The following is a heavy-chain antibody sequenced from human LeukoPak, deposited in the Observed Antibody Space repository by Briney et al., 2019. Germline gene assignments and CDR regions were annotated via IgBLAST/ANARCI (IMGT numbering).Heavy chain of an antibody. Sequence: SETLSLTCTVSGGSVSNYYWSWIRQSPGKGLEWIGYIYYTETSHNPSLKSRVTISADMPKNQFSLKLYSVTAADTAVYYCATRKLGNDYWGQGTLVTVSS. V-gene: IGHV4-59*02. J-gene: IGHJ4*02. CDR1: GGSVSNYY. D-gene: IGHD7-27*01. CDR3: ATRKLGNDY. CDR2: IYYTET.